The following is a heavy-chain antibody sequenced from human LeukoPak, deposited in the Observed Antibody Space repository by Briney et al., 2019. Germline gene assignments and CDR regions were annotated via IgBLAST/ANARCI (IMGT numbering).Heavy chain of an antibody. CDR3: ARAVGPFDF. V-gene: IGHV3-33*01. CDR2: IWYDGSIK. CDR1: GFTFSTYG. J-gene: IGHJ3*01. Sequence: GGSLRLSCAASGFTFSTYGMHWVRQAPGKGLEWVAVIWYDGSIKYYGDSVKGRFTISRDNSKNTLYLQMNSLRAEDTAMYYCARAVGPFDFWGPGTLVIVSS.